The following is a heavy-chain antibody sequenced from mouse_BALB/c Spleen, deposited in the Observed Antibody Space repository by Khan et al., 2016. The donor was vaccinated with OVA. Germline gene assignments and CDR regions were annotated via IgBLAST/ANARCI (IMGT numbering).Heavy chain of an antibody. CDR3: TRRGLCGIFVY. Sequence: QVRLQQSGAELTNPGASVKMSCKASGSTFTSYWMHWVKQRPGQGLEWIGYINPSTGYTEYNQNFKDKATLTTDKSSSTAYMQLSSLTSEDSAVYYCTRRGLCGIFVYWGQGTLVTVSA. D-gene: IGHD1-1*02. V-gene: IGHV1-7*01. CDR1: GSTFTSYW. CDR2: INPSTGYT. J-gene: IGHJ3*01.